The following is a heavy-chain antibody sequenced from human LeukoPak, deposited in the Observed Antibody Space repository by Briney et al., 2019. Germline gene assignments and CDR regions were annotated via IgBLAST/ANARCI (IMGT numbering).Heavy chain of an antibody. CDR1: GGSISSSSYY. CDR3: ATYRLTYSSGFGY. D-gene: IGHD6-19*01. V-gene: IGHV4-31*03. CDR2: IYYSGST. J-gene: IGHJ4*02. Sequence: SETLSLTCTVSGGSISSSSYYWGWIRQPPGKGLEWIGYIYYSGSTYYNPSLKSRVTISVDTSKNQFSLKLSSVTAADTAVYYCATYRLTYSSGFGYWGQGTLVTVSS.